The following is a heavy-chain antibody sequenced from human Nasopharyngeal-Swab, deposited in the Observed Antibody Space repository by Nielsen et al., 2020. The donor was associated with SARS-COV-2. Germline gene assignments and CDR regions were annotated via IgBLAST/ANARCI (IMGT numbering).Heavy chain of an antibody. V-gene: IGHV4-30-4*01. CDR3: ARDDYGSGSYSN. Sequence: WIRQPPGKGLEWIGYIYYSGSTYYNPSLKSRVTISVDTSKNQFSLKLSSVTAADTAVYYCARDDYGSGSYSNWGQGTLVTVSS. J-gene: IGHJ4*02. CDR2: IYYSGST. D-gene: IGHD3-10*01.